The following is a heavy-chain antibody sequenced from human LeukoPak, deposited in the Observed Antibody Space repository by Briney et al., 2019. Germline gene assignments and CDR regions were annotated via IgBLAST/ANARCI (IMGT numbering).Heavy chain of an antibody. J-gene: IGHJ6*02. CDR2: IGTAGDT. Sequence: GGSLRLSCAASGFTFSSYDMHWVRQATGKGLESVSAIGTAGDTYYPGSVKGRFTISRENAKNSLYLQMNSLRAGDTAVYYCARARGIGITMVRGYYYGMDVWGQGTTVTVSS. V-gene: IGHV3-13*01. D-gene: IGHD3-10*01. CDR3: ARARGIGITMVRGYYYGMDV. CDR1: GFTFSSYD.